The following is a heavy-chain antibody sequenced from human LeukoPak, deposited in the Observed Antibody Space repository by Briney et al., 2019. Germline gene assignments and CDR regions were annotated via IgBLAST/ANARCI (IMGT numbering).Heavy chain of an antibody. V-gene: IGHV4-59*01. CDR1: GDSISSYF. CDR2: IYYSGST. CDR3: ARSPTVALIDY. J-gene: IGHJ4*02. Sequence: SETLSLTCTVSGDSISSYFWSRMRQPPGKGLEWIGCIYYSGSTKYKPSLKSRVTISVDTSKNQFSLRLGSVTTADTAVYYCARSPTVALIDYWGQGTLVTVSS. D-gene: IGHD4-23*01.